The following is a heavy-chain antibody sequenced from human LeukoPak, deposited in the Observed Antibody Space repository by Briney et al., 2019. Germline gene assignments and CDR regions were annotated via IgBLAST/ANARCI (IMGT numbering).Heavy chain of an antibody. CDR1: GGSNSSYY. CDR2: IYTSGST. V-gene: IGHV4-4*07. Sequence: SETLSLTCTVSGGSNSSYYWSWIRRPAGKGLEWIGRIYTSGSTNYNPSLKSRVTMSVDTSKNQFSLKLSSVTAADTAVYYCARDGGARDDGYFDYWGQGTLVTVSS. CDR3: ARDGGARDDGYFDY. J-gene: IGHJ4*02. D-gene: IGHD3-3*01.